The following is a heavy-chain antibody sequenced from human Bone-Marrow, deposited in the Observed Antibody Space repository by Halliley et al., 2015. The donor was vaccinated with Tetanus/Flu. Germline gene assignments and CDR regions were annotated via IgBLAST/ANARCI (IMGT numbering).Heavy chain of an antibody. J-gene: IGHJ4*02. Sequence: TSAYIDYADSVRGRFPISRDNPKDSLYLQMNSLRAEDTAVYFCARSARSYDVLTGFFYYFDYWGQGTLVTVSS. CDR3: ARSARSYDVLTGFFYYFDY. CDR2: TSAYI. V-gene: IGHV3-21*01. D-gene: IGHD3-9*01.